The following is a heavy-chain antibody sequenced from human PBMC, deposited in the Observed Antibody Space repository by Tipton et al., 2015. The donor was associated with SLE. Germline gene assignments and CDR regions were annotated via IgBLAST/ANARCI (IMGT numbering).Heavy chain of an antibody. D-gene: IGHD3-9*01. CDR2: ISPIFGTA. Sequence: QVQLVQSGAEVKKPGSSVKVSCKASGGTLSRDDISWVRQAPGQGLEWMGGISPIFGTANYAQKFQGRVTITADELMSTVYMELSSLRSEDTAVYYCARSPYFDILTGQILANAFDMWGQGTMVTVSS. CDR3: ARSPYFDILTGQILANAFDM. J-gene: IGHJ3*02. V-gene: IGHV1-69*01. CDR1: GGTLSRDD.